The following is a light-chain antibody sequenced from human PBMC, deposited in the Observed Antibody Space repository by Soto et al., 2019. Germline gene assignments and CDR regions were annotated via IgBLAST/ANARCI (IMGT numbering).Light chain of an antibody. CDR3: HQYGSSPTT. V-gene: IGKV3-20*01. CDR2: AAS. J-gene: IGKJ2*01. Sequence: EIVLTQSPGTLYLSPGERATLSCRASQSVSSSYLAWYQQKPGQAPRLLIYAASSRATGIPDRFSGSGAGTDLTLTISRLEPEECAVYYCHQYGSSPTTFGQGTNLDIK. CDR1: QSVSSSY.